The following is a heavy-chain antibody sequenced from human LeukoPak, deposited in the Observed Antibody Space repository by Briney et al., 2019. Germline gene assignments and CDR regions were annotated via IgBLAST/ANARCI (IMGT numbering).Heavy chain of an antibody. Sequence: GESLKISCKTSGYSFSTQWIAWVRQVPGKGLEWMGAVYPGDADTKYSPSFQGQVTISADRSTGTAYLQWSSLKASDTAIYYCARVTVSVPGDCLDYWGQGTLVTVSS. CDR3: ARVTVSVPGDCLDY. J-gene: IGHJ4*02. D-gene: IGHD2-21*02. V-gene: IGHV5-51*01. CDR2: VYPGDADT. CDR1: GYSFSTQW.